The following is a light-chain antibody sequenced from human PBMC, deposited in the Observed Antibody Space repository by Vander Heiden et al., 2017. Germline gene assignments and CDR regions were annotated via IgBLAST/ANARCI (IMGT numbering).Light chain of an antibody. CDR2: DNN. CDR1: CSNIGYNS. Sequence: QSVLTQPPLLSTVPGQKVTITPSGYCSNIGYNSVSWYQQLPGTAPKSLIYDNNKRPSGIPDRYSGSKSGTSATLDITGLQTGDEAGYYCGAWDSSLSVVLFGGGTKLTVL. V-gene: IGLV1-51*01. CDR3: GAWDSSLSVVL. J-gene: IGLJ3*02.